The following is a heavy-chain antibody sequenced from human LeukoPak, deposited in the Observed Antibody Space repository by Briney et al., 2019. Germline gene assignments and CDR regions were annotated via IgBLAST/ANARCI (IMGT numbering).Heavy chain of an antibody. CDR3: ARELQQLAAGDLDP. CDR1: GFTFSSYS. J-gene: IGHJ5*02. D-gene: IGHD6-13*01. V-gene: IGHV3-21*01. CDR2: ISSSSIYI. Sequence: GGSLRLSCAASGFTFSSYSMNWVRQAPGKGLEWVSSISSSSIYIYYADSVKGRFTISRDNAKNSLYLQMNSLRAEDTAVYYCARELQQLAAGDLDPWGQETLVTVSS.